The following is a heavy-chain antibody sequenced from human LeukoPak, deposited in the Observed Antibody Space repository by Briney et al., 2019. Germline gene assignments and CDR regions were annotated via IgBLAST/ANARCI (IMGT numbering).Heavy chain of an antibody. CDR2: ISGSGGST. D-gene: IGHD3-22*01. CDR3: AQGEYYYDSSGYYGY. CDR1: GFTFSGYA. Sequence: GGSLRLSCAASGFTFSGYAMSWVRQAPGKGLEWVSAISGSGGSTYYADSVKGRFTITRDNSKNTLYLQMNSLRAEDTAVYYCAQGEYYYDSSGYYGYWGQGTLVTVSS. V-gene: IGHV3-23*01. J-gene: IGHJ4*02.